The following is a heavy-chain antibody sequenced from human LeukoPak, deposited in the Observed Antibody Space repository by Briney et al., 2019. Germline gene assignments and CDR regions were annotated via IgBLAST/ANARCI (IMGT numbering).Heavy chain of an antibody. CDR3: ARLPLGYTYGY. CDR2: IIPVFRTA. Sequence: ASVKVSCKASGGDFSTIGIHWVRQAPGQGFEWMGGIIPVFRTANYAQKWKGRVTITADESSTTAYMELSSLRSEDTAVYYCARLPLGYTYGYWGQGTLVTVSS. J-gene: IGHJ4*02. V-gene: IGHV1-69*13. D-gene: IGHD5-12*01. CDR1: GGDFSTIG.